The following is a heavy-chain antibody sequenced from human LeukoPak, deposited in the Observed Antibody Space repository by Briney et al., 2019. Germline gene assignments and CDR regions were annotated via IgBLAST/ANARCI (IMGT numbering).Heavy chain of an antibody. D-gene: IGHD5-24*01. V-gene: IGHV4-61*02. CDR1: GGSISSGSYY. CDR3: ARESYGMATIFDY. J-gene: IGHJ4*02. Sequence: SETLSLTCTVSGGSISSGSYYWSWIRQPAGKGLEWIGRIYTSGSTNYNPSLKSRVTISVDTSKTQFSLKLSSVTAADTAVYYCARESYGMATIFDYWGQGTLVTVSS. CDR2: IYTSGST.